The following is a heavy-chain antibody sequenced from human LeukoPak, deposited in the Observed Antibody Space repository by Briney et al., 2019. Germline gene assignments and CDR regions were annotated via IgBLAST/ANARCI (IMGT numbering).Heavy chain of an antibody. V-gene: IGHV5-51*01. CDR2: IYPGDSDT. D-gene: IGHD3-10*01. J-gene: IGHJ4*02. Sequence: GESLKISGKGSGYSFTSYWIGWVRQMPGKGLEWMGIIYPGDSDTRYSPSFQGKVTISAAQSISTAYLQWSSLKASDTAMYYCARQSLRFGEYTYDYWGQGTLVTVSS. CDR1: GYSFTSYW. CDR3: ARQSLRFGEYTYDY.